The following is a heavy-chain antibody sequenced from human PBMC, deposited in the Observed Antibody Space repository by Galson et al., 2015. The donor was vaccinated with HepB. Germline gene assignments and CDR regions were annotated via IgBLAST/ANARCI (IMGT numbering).Heavy chain of an antibody. Sequence: SLRLSCAASGFTFSDYYMSWIRQAPGKGLEWVSYISSSSSYTNYADSVKGRFTISRDNAKNSLYLQMNSLRAEDTAVYYCARVAITFGGVIASKQIRESYYFDYWGQGTLVTVSS. CDR1: GFTFSDYY. CDR2: ISSSSSYT. D-gene: IGHD3-16*02. CDR3: ARVAITFGGVIASKQIRESYYFDY. V-gene: IGHV3-11*05. J-gene: IGHJ4*02.